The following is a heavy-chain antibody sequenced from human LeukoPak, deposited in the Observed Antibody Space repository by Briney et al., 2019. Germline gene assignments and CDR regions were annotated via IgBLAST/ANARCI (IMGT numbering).Heavy chain of an antibody. V-gene: IGHV4-34*01. CDR3: ARVGDYGDYMDV. CDR1: GGSFSGYY. J-gene: IGHJ6*03. CDR2: IYHSGST. D-gene: IGHD4-17*01. Sequence: PSETLSLTCAVYGGSFSGYYWSWIRQPPGKGLEWIGEIYHSGSTNYNPSLKSRVTISVDKSKNQFSLKLSSVTAADTAVYYCARVGDYGDYMDVWGKGTTVTVSS.